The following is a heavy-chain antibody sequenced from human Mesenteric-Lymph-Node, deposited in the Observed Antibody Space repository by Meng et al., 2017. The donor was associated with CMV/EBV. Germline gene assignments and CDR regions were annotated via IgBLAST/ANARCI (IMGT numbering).Heavy chain of an antibody. V-gene: IGHV3-30-3*01. D-gene: IGHD3-9*01. CDR2: IAHDGSKT. CDR3: GKEITGYYIAH. Sequence: GGSLRLSCAASGFTFRSFAMHWVRQAPGKGLEWVAMIAHDGSKTYYADSVKGRFSISRDDSKYTLFLEVNSLTPDDTAVYYCGKEITGYYIAHWGQGTLVTVSS. CDR1: GFTFRSFA. J-gene: IGHJ4*02.